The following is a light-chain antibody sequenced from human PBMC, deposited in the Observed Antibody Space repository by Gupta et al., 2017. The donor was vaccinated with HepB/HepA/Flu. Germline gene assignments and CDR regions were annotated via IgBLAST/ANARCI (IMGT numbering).Light chain of an antibody. CDR3: LQDHSDPLT. CDR2: SAS. J-gene: IGKJ4*01. V-gene: IGKV1-6*01. CDR1: QDIRNE. Sequence: AIKMTQSPFSLSASVGDRVTITCRAGQDIRNELSWYQQTPGRAPKILISSASNLQTGVPSRVSGSGSGTYFTRTITSLQPEDGATYYCLQDHSDPLTCGGGTKVEI.